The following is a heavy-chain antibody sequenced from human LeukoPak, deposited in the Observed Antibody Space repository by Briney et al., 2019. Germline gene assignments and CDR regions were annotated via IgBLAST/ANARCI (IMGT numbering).Heavy chain of an antibody. J-gene: IGHJ4*02. D-gene: IGHD3-10*01. CDR2: ISYDGSNK. Sequence: GGSLRLSCAASGFTFSSYAMHWVRQAPGKGLEWVAVISYDGSNKYYADSVKGRFTISRDNSKNTLYLQMNSLRAEDTAVYYCARNLGYYGSEDDYWGQGTLVTVSS. V-gene: IGHV3-30*04. CDR1: GFTFSSYA. CDR3: ARNLGYYGSEDDY.